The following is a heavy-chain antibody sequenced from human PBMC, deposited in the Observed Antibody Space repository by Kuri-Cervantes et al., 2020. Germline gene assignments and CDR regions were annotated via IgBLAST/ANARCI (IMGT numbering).Heavy chain of an antibody. Sequence: ESLKISCTVHSGSFSGYYWNWLRQSPGKGLEWIGDISHLGNTNYNPSLKSRVTISAVTSRSQFSLKLSSVTAADTAVYYCARGDYSSFDYWGQGTLVTVSS. CDR2: ISHLGNT. V-gene: IGHV4-34*01. J-gene: IGHJ4*02. CDR3: ARGDYSSFDY. D-gene: IGHD4-11*01. CDR1: SGSFSGYY.